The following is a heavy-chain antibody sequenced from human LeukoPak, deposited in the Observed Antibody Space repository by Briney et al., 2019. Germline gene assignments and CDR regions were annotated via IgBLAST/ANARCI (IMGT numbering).Heavy chain of an antibody. J-gene: IGHJ4*02. CDR2: IYYSGST. CDR3: ARPLLDGVVDY. CDR1: GGSISSSSYY. D-gene: IGHD3-3*01. Sequence: PSETLSLTCTVSGGSISSSSYYWGWIRQPPGKGLEWIGSIYYSGSTYYNPSLKSRVTISVDTSKNQFSLKLSSVTAADTAVYYCARPLLDGVVDYWGQGTLVTVSS. V-gene: IGHV4-39*01.